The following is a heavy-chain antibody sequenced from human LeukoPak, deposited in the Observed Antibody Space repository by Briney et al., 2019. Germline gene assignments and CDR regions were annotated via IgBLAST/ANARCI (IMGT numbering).Heavy chain of an antibody. V-gene: IGHV1-18*01. J-gene: IGHJ3*02. Sequence: ASVKVSCKASGYTFTSYGISWVRQAPGQGLVWMGWISAYNGNTNYAQKLQGRVAMTTDTSTSTAYLELRSLRSDDTAVYYCARVTFSGDAFDIWGQGTMVTVSS. CDR2: ISAYNGNT. CDR1: GYTFTSYG. D-gene: IGHD2/OR15-2a*01. CDR3: ARVTFSGDAFDI.